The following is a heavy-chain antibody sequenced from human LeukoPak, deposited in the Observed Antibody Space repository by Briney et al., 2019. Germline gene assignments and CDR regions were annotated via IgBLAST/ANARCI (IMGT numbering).Heavy chain of an antibody. Sequence: SVKVSCKASGGTFSSYAISWVRQAPGQGLEWMGGIIPIFGTANYAQKFQGRVTITADESTSTAYMELRSLRSDDTAVYYCARSSRGGEELIDYWGQGTLVTVSS. V-gene: IGHV1-69*13. J-gene: IGHJ4*02. CDR1: GGTFSSYA. D-gene: IGHD1-7*01. CDR3: ARSSRGGEELIDY. CDR2: IIPIFGTA.